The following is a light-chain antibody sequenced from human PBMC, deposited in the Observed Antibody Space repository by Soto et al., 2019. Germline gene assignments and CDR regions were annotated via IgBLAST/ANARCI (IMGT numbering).Light chain of an antibody. CDR3: QKFDGTGT. J-gene: IGKJ1*01. CDR2: GAS. V-gene: IGKV3-20*01. Sequence: EIVLTQSPDTLSLSPGERATLSCRASQFFGSDYLAWYQQKPGQSPRLLIYGASRKATGIPDRFSGSGSGTDFTLTISSLEPEDFAIYYCQKFDGTGTFGQGTKVDI. CDR1: QFFGSDY.